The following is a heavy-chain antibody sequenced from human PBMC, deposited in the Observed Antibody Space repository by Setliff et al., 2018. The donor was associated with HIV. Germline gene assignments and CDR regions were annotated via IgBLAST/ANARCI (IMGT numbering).Heavy chain of an antibody. V-gene: IGHV4-4*07. CDR3: ARDGFWSGYIDY. J-gene: IGHJ4*02. D-gene: IGHD3-3*01. CDR1: GGSISSYY. Sequence: LSLTCTVSGGSISSYYWSWIRQPAGKGLEWIGRIYTSGSTNYNPSLKSRVTMSVDPSKNQFSLKLSSVTAADTAVYYCARDGFWSGYIDYWGQGTLVTVSS. CDR2: IYTSGST.